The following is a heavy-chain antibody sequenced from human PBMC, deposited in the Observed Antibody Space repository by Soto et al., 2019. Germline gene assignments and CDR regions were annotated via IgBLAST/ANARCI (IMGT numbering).Heavy chain of an antibody. D-gene: IGHD4-17*01. CDR1: GGSFSGYD. CDR2: INHSGST. J-gene: IGHJ4*02. Sequence: PSETLSLTCAVYGGSFSGYDWSWIRQPPGKGLEWIGEINHSGSTNYNPSLKSRVTISADKSKNQFTLKLSSVTAADTAVYYCASSGYWLIVTTVPYYFDYWGQGTLVTVSS. V-gene: IGHV4-34*01. CDR3: ASSGYWLIVTTVPYYFDY.